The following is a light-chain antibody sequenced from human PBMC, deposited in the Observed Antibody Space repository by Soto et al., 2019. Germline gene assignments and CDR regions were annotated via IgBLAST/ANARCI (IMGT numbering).Light chain of an antibody. CDR1: NSDVGGYNY. CDR3: CSYAGSSTHYV. V-gene: IGLV2-11*01. J-gene: IGLJ1*01. Sequence: QSVLTQPRSVSGSPGQSVTISCTGTNSDVGGYNYVSWYQQHSGKAPKLMIYDVRKRPSGVPDRFSGSKSDNTASLTISGLQAEDEADYYCCSYAGSSTHYVFGTGTKVTVL. CDR2: DVR.